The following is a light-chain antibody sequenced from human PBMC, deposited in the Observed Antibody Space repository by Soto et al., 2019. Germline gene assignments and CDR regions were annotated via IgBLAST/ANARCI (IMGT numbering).Light chain of an antibody. J-gene: IGKJ4*01. CDR3: QQLNSYPL. V-gene: IGKV1-39*01. CDR1: QSISSY. CDR2: AAS. Sequence: DIQMTQSPSSLSASVGDRVTITCRASQSISSYLNWYQQKPGKAPKLLIYAASSLQSGVPSRFSGSGSGTDFTLTISSLQTEDFATYYCQQLNSYPLFGGGTKVDI.